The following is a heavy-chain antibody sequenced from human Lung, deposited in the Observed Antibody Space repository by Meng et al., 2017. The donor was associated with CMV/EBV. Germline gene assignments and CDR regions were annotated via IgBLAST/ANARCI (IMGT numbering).Heavy chain of an antibody. CDR3: ARERGYCSMSDCYKGGMDV. D-gene: IGHD2-2*01. CDR1: GYTFTSYG. Sequence: SVKVSCQASGYTFTSYGISWVRQAPGQGLEWMGWINVYNGRRDYAQRLKDRVTMTTDTSTSTAHMELKGLRSDDKATYYCARERGYCSMSDCYKGGMDVWGQGTTVTVSS. J-gene: IGHJ6*02. CDR2: INVYNGRR. V-gene: IGHV1-18*01.